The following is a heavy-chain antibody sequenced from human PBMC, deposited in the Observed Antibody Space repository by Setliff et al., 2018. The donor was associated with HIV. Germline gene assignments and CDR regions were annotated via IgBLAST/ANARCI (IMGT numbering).Heavy chain of an antibody. J-gene: IGHJ4*02. V-gene: IGHV1-46*01. D-gene: IGHD3-22*01. CDR1: GYTFTSVY. CDR3: ARGTQSRDSSGAPHDY. CDR2: INPSGGST. Sequence: GASVKVSCKASGYTFTSVYMHWVRQAPGEGLEWMGLINPSGGSTSYAQKFQGRVTMTRDTSTSTVYMELSSLRSEDTAVYYCARGTQSRDSSGAPHDYWGQGTLVTVSS.